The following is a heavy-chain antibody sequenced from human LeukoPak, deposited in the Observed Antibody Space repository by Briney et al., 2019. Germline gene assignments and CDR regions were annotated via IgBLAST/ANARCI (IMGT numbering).Heavy chain of an antibody. CDR3: ASSLTWPAAGTYYYGMDV. CDR2: MNPNSGNT. CDR1: GYTFTSYD. J-gene: IGHJ6*02. D-gene: IGHD6-13*01. Sequence: ASVKVSCKASGYTFTSYDINWVRQATGQGLEWMGWMNPNSGNTGYAQKFQGRVTMTRNTSISTAYMELSSLRSEDTAVYYCASSLTWPAAGTYYYGMDVWGQGTTVTVSS. V-gene: IGHV1-8*01.